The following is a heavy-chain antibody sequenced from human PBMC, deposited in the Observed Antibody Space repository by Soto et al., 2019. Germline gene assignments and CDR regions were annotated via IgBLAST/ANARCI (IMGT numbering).Heavy chain of an antibody. CDR1: GFSLSNTRMG. J-gene: IGHJ3*01. CDR2: IFSNDEK. D-gene: IGHD2-15*01. Sequence: QVTLKESGPVLVKPTETLTLTCTVSGFSLSNTRMGVSWIRQPPGKALEWLAQIFSNDEKSYSTSLKSRLSISKDISQSQVVLTMTKMDPVDTATYYCALLRGYCSGGSCYWFAFDVWGQGTMVTISS. CDR3: ALLRGYCSGGSCYWFAFDV. V-gene: IGHV2-26*01.